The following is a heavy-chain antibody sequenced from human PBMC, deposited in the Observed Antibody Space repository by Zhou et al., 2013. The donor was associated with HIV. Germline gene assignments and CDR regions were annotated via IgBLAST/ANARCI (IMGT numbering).Heavy chain of an antibody. D-gene: IGHD6-19*01. CDR1: GYTFTSYY. CDR3: ARDGGIAVAGTGAPSYYFDY. Sequence: QVQLVQSGAEVKKPGASVKVSCKASGYTFTSYYIHWVRQAPGQGLEWMGIINPSGGSTSYAQKFQGRVTMTRDTSTSTVYMELSSLRSEDTAVYYCARDGGIAVAGTGAPSYYFDYWGQGTLVTVSS. J-gene: IGHJ4*02. CDR2: INPSGGST. V-gene: IGHV1-46*01.